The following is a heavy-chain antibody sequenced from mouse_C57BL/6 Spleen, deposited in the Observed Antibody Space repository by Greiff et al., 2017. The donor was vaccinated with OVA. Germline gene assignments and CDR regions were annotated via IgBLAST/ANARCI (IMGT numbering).Heavy chain of an antibody. V-gene: IGHV5-17*01. J-gene: IGHJ4*01. CDR3: ARTLLLRAYAMDY. Sequence: EVHLVESGGGLVKPGGSLKLSCAASGFTFSDYGMHWVRQAPEKGLEWVAYISSGSSTIYYADTVKGRFTISRDNAKNTLFLQMTSLSSEDTAMYYCARTLLLRAYAMDYWGQGTSVTVSS. CDR1: GFTFSDYG. CDR2: ISSGSSTI. D-gene: IGHD1-1*01.